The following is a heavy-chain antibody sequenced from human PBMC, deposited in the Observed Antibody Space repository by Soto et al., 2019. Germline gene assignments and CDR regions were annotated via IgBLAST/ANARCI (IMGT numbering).Heavy chain of an antibody. D-gene: IGHD2-15*01. V-gene: IGHV1-69*13. CDR3: ARGEIPCSGGSCYSWYWFDP. CDR1: GGAFSSYT. J-gene: IGHJ5*02. Sequence: SVKVCCKASGGAFSSYTISWVRQAPGQGLEWMGGIIPIFGTANYAQKFQGRVTITADESTSTAYMELSSLRSEDTAVYYCARGEIPCSGGSCYSWYWFDPWGQGTLVTVS. CDR2: IIPIFGTA.